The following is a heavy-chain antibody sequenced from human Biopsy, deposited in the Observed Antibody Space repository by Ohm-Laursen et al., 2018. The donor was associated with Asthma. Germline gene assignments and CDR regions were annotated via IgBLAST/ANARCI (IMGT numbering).Heavy chain of an antibody. V-gene: IGHV4-59*01. CDR2: VHSSGST. D-gene: IGHD5-18*01. CDR1: PGSINDYY. J-gene: IGHJ5*02. CDR3: ARGQGRGIQLWSLDP. Sequence: TLSLTCPVSPGSINDYYWNWIRQFPGKGLEWIGYVHSSGSTNYNPSLKSRVTISLDTSKNHFSLRLSFVTAADTAVYFCARGQGRGIQLWSLDPWGQGILVTVSS.